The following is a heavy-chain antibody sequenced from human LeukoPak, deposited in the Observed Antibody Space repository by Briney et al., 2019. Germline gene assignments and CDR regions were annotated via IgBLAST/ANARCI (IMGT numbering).Heavy chain of an antibody. CDR2: ISGSGGNT. D-gene: IGHD1-26*01. V-gene: IGHV3-23*01. Sequence: GGSLGLSSAASGFTFSSYAMSWVRQAPGEGLDWVSAISGSGGNTYFADSVKGRFTISRDNSKNTLYLQMNSLRAEDTAVYYCAKVHHGVGATPYRGAAFAIWGQGTMVIVSS. CDR3: AKVHHGVGATPYRGAAFAI. J-gene: IGHJ3*02. CDR1: GFTFSSYA.